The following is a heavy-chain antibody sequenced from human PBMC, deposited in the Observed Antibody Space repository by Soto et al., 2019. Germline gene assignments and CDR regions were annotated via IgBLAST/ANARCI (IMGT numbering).Heavy chain of an antibody. D-gene: IGHD5-18*01. Sequence: HPGGSLRLSCAASGFTFSSYAMHWVRQAPGKGLEWVVVISYDGSKKYYADSVKGRFTISRDNSKNTLYLQMNSLRAEDTAVYYCARDRDTYGYRVPLDYWGQGTLVTVSS. CDR3: ARDRDTYGYRVPLDY. J-gene: IGHJ4*02. CDR1: GFTFSSYA. V-gene: IGHV3-30-3*01. CDR2: ISYDGSKK.